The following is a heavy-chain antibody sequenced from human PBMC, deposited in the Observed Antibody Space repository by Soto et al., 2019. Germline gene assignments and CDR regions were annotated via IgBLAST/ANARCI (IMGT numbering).Heavy chain of an antibody. J-gene: IGHJ5*02. CDR3: ARGWSGYSYGSPGGNWFDP. CDR1: GGSISSGDYY. D-gene: IGHD5-18*01. Sequence: SETLSLTCTVSGGSISSGDYYWSWIRQPPGKGLEWIGYIYYSGSTYYNPSLKSRVTISVDTSKNQFSLKLSSVTAADTAVYYCARGWSGYSYGSPGGNWFDPWGQGTLVTVSS. CDR2: IYYSGST. V-gene: IGHV4-30-4*01.